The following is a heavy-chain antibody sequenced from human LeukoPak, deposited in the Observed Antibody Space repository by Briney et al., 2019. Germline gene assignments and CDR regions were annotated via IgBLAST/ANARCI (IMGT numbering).Heavy chain of an antibody. Sequence: PGGSLRLSCTASGFTFSTYAMSWVRQAPGKRLEWVSAISSRGDITYYADSVKGPFTISRDNSKNTLYLQMNNLRAEDTAVYYCAKRLPYYFDYWGQGTLVTVSS. CDR2: ISSRGDIT. D-gene: IGHD2-21*01. CDR3: AKRLPYYFDY. V-gene: IGHV3-23*01. J-gene: IGHJ4*02. CDR1: GFTFSTYA.